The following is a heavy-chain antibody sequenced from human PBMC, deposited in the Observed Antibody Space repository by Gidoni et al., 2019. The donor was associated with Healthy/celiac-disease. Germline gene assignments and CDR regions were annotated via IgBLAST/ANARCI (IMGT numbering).Heavy chain of an antibody. V-gene: IGHV1-18*01. CDR2: ISDYNGNT. CDR1: GYTFTSYG. D-gene: IGHD3-22*01. J-gene: IGHJ3*02. Sequence: QVQLVQSGAEGKKPAAAVKVSCKASGYTFTSYGISWVRQAPGQGIEWMGWISDYNGNTNYAQKLQGRVTMTTDTSTSTAYMELRSLGSDDTAVYYCARVTSGSDAFDIWGQGTMVTVSS. CDR3: ARVTSGSDAFDI.